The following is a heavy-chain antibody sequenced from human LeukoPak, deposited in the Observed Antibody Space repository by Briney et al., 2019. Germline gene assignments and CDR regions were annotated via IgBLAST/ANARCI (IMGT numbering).Heavy chain of an antibody. J-gene: IGHJ4*02. CDR1: GGSISSTNW. CDR2: VHLSGRT. Sequence: SETLSLTCGVSGGSISSTNWWTWVRPPPGEGLEWIGEVHLSGRTNYNPSLESRVTMSVDMSENHISLKLTSVTAADTAVYYCAREGGPYRPLDYSGQGTLVTVSS. V-gene: IGHV4-4*02. CDR3: AREGGPYRPLDY.